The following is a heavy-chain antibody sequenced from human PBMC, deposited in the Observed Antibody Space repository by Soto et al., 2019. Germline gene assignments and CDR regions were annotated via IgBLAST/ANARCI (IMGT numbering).Heavy chain of an antibody. V-gene: IGHV3-30*18. CDR3: AKDQHSSSWYIGY. Sequence: ESGGGVVQPGRSLRLSCAASGFTFSSYGMHWVRQAPGKGLEWVAVISYDGSNKYYADSVKGRFTISRDNSKNTLYLQMNSLRAEDTAVYYCAKDQHSSSWYIGYWGQGTLVTVSS. J-gene: IGHJ4*02. CDR1: GFTFSSYG. D-gene: IGHD6-13*01. CDR2: ISYDGSNK.